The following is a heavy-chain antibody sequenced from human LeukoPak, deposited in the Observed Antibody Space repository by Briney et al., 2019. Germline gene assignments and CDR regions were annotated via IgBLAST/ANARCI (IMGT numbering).Heavy chain of an antibody. D-gene: IGHD6-19*01. CDR2: VSYSENT. J-gene: IGHJ4*02. Sequence: PSETLSLTCTVSGVSVSSGSYYWSWIWQPPGKGLEWIGYVSYSENTNYNPSLKGRVTISLDTSRNHFSLNLSSVTAADTAIYYCVRSHRAGYFFDYWGREPWSPSPQ. CDR3: VRSHRAGYFFDY. CDR1: GVSVSSGSYY. V-gene: IGHV4-61*03.